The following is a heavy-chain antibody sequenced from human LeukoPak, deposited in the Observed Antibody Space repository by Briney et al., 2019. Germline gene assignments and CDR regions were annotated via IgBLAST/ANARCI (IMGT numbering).Heavy chain of an antibody. J-gene: IGHJ3*02. CDR1: GFTFSNYW. D-gene: IGHD3-10*01. CDR3: ARDVNRGVFDI. V-gene: IGHV3-7*03. CDR2: IKGDGSVQ. Sequence: GGSLRLSCEVSGFTFSNYWISWVRQAPGKGLEWVANIKGDGSVQDSLDSVKGRFTISRDNPKNSVYLQMNRLRAEDTAVYYCARDVNRGVFDIWGQGTMVTVSS.